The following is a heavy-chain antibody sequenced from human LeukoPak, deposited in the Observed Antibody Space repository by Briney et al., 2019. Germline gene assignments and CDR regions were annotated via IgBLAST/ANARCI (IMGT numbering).Heavy chain of an antibody. Sequence: GGSLRLSCAASGFTFDDYAMHWVRQVPGKGLEWVSLISGDGGSTYYADSVKGRFTISRDNSKNSLSLQTNSLRTEDTALYYCAKDLGPSGAGWFDPWGQGTLVTVSS. CDR3: AKDLGPSGAGWFDP. J-gene: IGHJ5*02. D-gene: IGHD4-17*01. V-gene: IGHV3-43*02. CDR1: GFTFDDYA. CDR2: ISGDGGST.